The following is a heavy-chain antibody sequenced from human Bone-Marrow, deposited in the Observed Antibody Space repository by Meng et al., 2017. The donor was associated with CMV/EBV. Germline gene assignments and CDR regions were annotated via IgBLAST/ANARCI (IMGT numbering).Heavy chain of an antibody. Sequence: LRLSCAVYGGSFSGYYWSWIRQPPGKGLEWIGENNHSGSTNYNPSLKSRVTISVDTSKDQFSPKLSSVTAADTAVYYCARGQRYHPYYYYGMDVWGQGTTVTVSS. CDR1: GGSFSGYY. J-gene: IGHJ6*02. V-gene: IGHV4-34*01. CDR3: ARGQRYHPYYYYGMDV. CDR2: NNHSGST. D-gene: IGHD2-2*01.